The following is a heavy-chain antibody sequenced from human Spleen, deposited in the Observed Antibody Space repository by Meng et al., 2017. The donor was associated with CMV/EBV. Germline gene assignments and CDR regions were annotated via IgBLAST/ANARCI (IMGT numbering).Heavy chain of an antibody. J-gene: IGHJ6*02. V-gene: IGHV4-34*01. CDR2: INHSGST. CDR1: GGSFSGYY. D-gene: IGHD2-2*01. Sequence: SETLSLTCTVSGGSFSGYYWSWIRQPPGKGLEWIGEINHSGSTNYNPSLKSRVTISVDTSKNQFSLKLSSVTAADTAVYYCARVGLQYPYCSSTSCKHYYYYGMDVWGQGTTVTVSS. CDR3: ARVGLQYPYCSSTSCKHYYYYGMDV.